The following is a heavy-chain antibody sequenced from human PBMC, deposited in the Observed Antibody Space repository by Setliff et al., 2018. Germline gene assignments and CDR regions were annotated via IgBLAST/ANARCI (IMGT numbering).Heavy chain of an antibody. CDR3: SRLVRYCTTTSCQGASGAEF. J-gene: IGHJ4*02. D-gene: IGHD2-2*01. CDR2: ISAYSGNT. CDR1: GYTFSNYG. Sequence: ASVKVSCKASGYTFSNYGITWVRQAPGQGLEGMGWISAYSGNTKYAQKLQGRVTMTTDTSTTTAYLELRSLTSDDTAVYYCSRLVRYCTTTSCQGASGAEFWGQGTLVTVSS. V-gene: IGHV1-18*01.